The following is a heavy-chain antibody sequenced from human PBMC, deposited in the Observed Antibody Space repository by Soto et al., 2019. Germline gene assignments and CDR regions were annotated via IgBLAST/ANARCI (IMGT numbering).Heavy chain of an antibody. V-gene: IGHV1-46*01. J-gene: IGHJ4*02. D-gene: IGHD3-16*02. CDR3: AREGGLQRMGKLSLRFNY. Sequence: ASVKVSCKASGYTFTSYYMHWVRQAPGQGLEWMGIINPSGGSTSYAQKFQGRVTMTRDTSTSTVYMELSSLRSEGTAVYYCAREGGLQRMGKLSLRFNYWGQGTLVTVSS. CDR1: GYTFTSYY. CDR2: INPSGGST.